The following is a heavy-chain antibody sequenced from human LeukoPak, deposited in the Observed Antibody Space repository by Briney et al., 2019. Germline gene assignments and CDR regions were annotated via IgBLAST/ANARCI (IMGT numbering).Heavy chain of an antibody. CDR1: GFTFSSYA. V-gene: IGHV3-23*01. Sequence: GGSLRLSCADSGFTFSSYAMSWVRQAPGKGLEWVSAISGSGGSTYYADSVKGRFTISRDNSKNTLYLQMNSLRAEDTAVYYCARDAYYYDSSGFFTRSEYFQHWGQGTLVTVSS. D-gene: IGHD3-22*01. J-gene: IGHJ1*01. CDR3: ARDAYYYDSSGFFTRSEYFQH. CDR2: ISGSGGST.